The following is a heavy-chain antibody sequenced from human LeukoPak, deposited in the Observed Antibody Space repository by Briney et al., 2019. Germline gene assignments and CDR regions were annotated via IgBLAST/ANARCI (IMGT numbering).Heavy chain of an antibody. D-gene: IGHD3-22*01. CDR3: ARDRGYDSSGYYGY. CDR2: ISSSSSYI. CDR1: GFTFSSYS. J-gene: IGHJ4*02. Sequence: GGSLRLSCVASGFTFSSYSMNWVRQAPGKGLEWVSSISSSSSYIYYADSVKGRFTISRDNAKNSLYLQMNSLRAEDTAVYYCARDRGYDSSGYYGYWGQGTLVTVSS. V-gene: IGHV3-21*01.